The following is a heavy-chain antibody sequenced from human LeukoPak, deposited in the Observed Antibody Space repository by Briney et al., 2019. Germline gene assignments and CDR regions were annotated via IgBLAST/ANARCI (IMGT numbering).Heavy chain of an antibody. Sequence: LSETLSLTCTVSGGPVSSGSYYWSWIRQPPGRGLEWIGYIYYSGSTNYNPSLKSRVTISVDTSKNQFSLKLSSVTAADTAVYYCARGINWDYWGQGTLVTVSS. J-gene: IGHJ4*02. CDR2: IYYSGST. D-gene: IGHD3-10*01. CDR1: GGPVSSGSYY. V-gene: IGHV4-61*01. CDR3: ARGINWDY.